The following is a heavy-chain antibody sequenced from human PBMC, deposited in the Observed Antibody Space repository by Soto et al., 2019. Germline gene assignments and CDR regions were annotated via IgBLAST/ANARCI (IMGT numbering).Heavy chain of an antibody. V-gene: IGHV3-64*01. J-gene: IGHJ6*03. CDR2: IGSNGVGT. CDR1: GFTFSNYA. D-gene: IGHD6-6*01. CDR3: ARRARPDFYYMDV. Sequence: EVQLVESGGTLVQPGGSLRLSCAVSGFTFSNYAMDWVRQAPGKGLEYVSGIGSNGVGTYYANSVKGRFTVSRDNSKNTLYLQIGSLRAEDMAVYYCARRARPDFYYMDVWGKGTTVTVSS.